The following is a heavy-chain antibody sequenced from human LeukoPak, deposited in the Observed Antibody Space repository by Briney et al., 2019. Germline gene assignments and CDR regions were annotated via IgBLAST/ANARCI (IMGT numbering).Heavy chain of an antibody. D-gene: IGHD3-22*01. V-gene: IGHV3-30*18. CDR2: ISYDGSNK. CDR1: GFTFSSYG. CDR3: AKEGDPMIVVVIPINHAFDI. J-gene: IGHJ3*02. Sequence: PGRSLRLSCAASGFTFSSYGMHWVRQAPGKGLEWVAVISYDGSNKYYADSVKGRFTISRDNSKNTLYLQMNSLRAEDTAVYYCAKEGDPMIVVVIPINHAFDIWGQGTMVTVSS.